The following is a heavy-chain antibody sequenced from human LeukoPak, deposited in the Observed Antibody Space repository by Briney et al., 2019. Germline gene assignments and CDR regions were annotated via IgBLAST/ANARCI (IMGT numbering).Heavy chain of an antibody. CDR1: GFTVSSNY. CDR3: AGGLLGCGGSSCYPTDY. V-gene: IGHV3-66*02. D-gene: IGHD2-15*01. Sequence: GGSLRLSCVVSGFTVSSNYMSWVRQAPGKGLEWVSALYSGVSTYYIDSVKGRFTISRDNSKNTLFLQMNSLRAEDTAVYYCAGGLLGCGGSSCYPTDYWGQGTLVTVSS. J-gene: IGHJ4*02. CDR2: LYSGVST.